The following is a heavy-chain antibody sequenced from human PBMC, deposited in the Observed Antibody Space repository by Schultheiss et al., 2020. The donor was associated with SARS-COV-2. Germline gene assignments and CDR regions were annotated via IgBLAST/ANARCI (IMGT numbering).Heavy chain of an antibody. CDR3: ARGVGWIEGDY. J-gene: IGHJ4*02. V-gene: IGHV4-59*12. D-gene: IGHD2-2*03. CDR2: IYYSGST. CDR1: GDSISNYY. Sequence: SQTLSLTCTVSGDSISNYYWSWIRQPPGKGLEWIGYIYYSGSTEYNPSLKSRVTISVDTSKNQFSLKLSSVTAADTAVYYCARGVGWIEGDYWGQGTLVTVSS.